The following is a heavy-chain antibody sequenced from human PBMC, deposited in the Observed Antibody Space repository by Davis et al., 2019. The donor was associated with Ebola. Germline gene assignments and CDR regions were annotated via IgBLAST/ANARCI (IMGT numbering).Heavy chain of an antibody. D-gene: IGHD1-14*01. Sequence: ASVKVSCKASGYTFTSYYMHWVRQAPGQGLEWMGIINPSGGSTSYAQKFQGRVTMTRNTSTNTAYMELSGLTSEDTAVYYCARERAGTRFDPWGQGTLVTVSS. CDR3: ARERAGTRFDP. J-gene: IGHJ5*02. V-gene: IGHV1-46*01. CDR1: GYTFTSYY. CDR2: INPSGGST.